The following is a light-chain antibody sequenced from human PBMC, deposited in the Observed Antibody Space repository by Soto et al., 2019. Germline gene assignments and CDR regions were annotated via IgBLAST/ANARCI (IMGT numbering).Light chain of an antibody. CDR3: KQRSSWPIT. CDR2: DAY. CDR1: QSVSSN. Sequence: EILMTQSPVTLSVSPGERATLSCRASQSVSSNLAWYQQKPGQAPRLLISDAYNRATGIPARFSGSGSGTDFTLTINSLEPEDFAVYYCKQRSSWPITFGQGTRLEIK. J-gene: IGKJ5*01. V-gene: IGKV3-11*01.